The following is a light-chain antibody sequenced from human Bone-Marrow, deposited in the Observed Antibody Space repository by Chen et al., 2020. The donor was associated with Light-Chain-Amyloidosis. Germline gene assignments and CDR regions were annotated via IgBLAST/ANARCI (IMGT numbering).Light chain of an antibody. CDR3: QSYQGSSQGV. CDR2: EDD. Sequence: NFMLTQPHSESESPGKTVIISCTRSSGSIATNYVQWYQQRPGISPTTVIYEDDQRPPGVPDRFSGSIDRSSNSASLTISGLKTEDEADYCCQSYQGSSQGVFGGGTKLTVL. J-gene: IGLJ3*02. V-gene: IGLV6-57*01. CDR1: SGSIATNY.